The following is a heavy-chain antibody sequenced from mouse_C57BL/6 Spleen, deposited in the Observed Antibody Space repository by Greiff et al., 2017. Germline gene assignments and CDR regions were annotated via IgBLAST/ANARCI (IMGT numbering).Heavy chain of an antibody. V-gene: IGHV1-80*01. J-gene: IGHJ4*01. D-gene: IGHD2-3*01. CDR2: IYPGDGDT. CDR3: ARGGGYYVHAMDY. Sequence: QVQLLQSGAELVKPGASVKISCKASGYAFSSYWMNWVKQRPGKGLAWIGQIYPGDGDTNYNGKFKGKATLTADKSSSTAYMQLRSLTSEDSAVYFCARGGGYYVHAMDYWGQGTSVTVSS. CDR1: GYAFSSYW.